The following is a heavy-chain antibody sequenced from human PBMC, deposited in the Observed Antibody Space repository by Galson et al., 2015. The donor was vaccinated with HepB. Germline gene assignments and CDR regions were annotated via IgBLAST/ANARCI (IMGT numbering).Heavy chain of an antibody. CDR3: ARGPIAVAGSAEYFQH. Sequence: SVKVSCKASGGTFSSYTISWVRRAPGQGLEWMGRIIPILGIANYAQKFQGRVTITADKSTSTAYMELSSLRSEDTAVYYCARGPIAVAGSAEYFQHWGQGTLVTVSS. V-gene: IGHV1-69*02. CDR1: GGTFSSYT. J-gene: IGHJ1*01. CDR2: IIPILGIA. D-gene: IGHD6-19*01.